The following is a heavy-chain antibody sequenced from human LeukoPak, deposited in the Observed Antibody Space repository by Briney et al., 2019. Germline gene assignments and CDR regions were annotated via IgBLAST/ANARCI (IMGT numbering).Heavy chain of an antibody. CDR2: ISSSSSTI. D-gene: IGHD6-19*01. J-gene: IGHJ4*02. CDR3: ARGHSSGWYDSGY. Sequence: PGGSLRLSCAASGFTFSSYSMNWVRQAPGKGLEWVSYISSSSSTIYYADSVKGRFTISRDNAKNSLYLQMNSLRAEDTAVYYCARGHSSGWYDSGYWGQGTLVTVSS. V-gene: IGHV3-48*01. CDR1: GFTFSSYS.